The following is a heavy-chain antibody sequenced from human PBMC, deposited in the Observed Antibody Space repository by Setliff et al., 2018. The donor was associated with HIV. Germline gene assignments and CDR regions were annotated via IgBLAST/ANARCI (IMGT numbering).Heavy chain of an antibody. J-gene: IGHJ4*02. CDR2: IYHSGST. CDR1: GDSISSSNW. V-gene: IGHV4-4*02. CDR3: ASAVGSSSWLRALDY. Sequence: SETLSLTCAVSGDSISSSNWWNWVRQPPGKGLEWIGEIYHSGSTNYNPSLKSRVTISVDKSKNQFSLKLTSVTAADTAVYYCASAVGSSSWLRALDYWGQGTLVTVAS. D-gene: IGHD6-13*01.